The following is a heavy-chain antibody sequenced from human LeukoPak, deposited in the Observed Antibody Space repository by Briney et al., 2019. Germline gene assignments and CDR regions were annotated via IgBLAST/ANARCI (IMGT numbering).Heavy chain of an antibody. CDR1: GFTVSSNY. J-gene: IGHJ6*02. CDR2: IYSGGST. Sequence: GGPLRLSCAASGFTVSSNYMSWVRQAPGKGLEWVSVIYSGGSTYYADSVKGRFTISRDNSKNTLYLQMNSLRAEDTAVYYCAREGYCSGGSCYYYGMDVWGQGTTVTVSS. D-gene: IGHD2-15*01. CDR3: AREGYCSGGSCYYYGMDV. V-gene: IGHV3-66*01.